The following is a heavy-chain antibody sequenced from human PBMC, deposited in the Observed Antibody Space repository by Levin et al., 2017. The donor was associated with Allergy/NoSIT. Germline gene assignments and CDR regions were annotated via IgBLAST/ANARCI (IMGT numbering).Heavy chain of an antibody. Sequence: PGGSLRLSCAASGFTFSAFAMYWVRQFPGKGLEWVALISYDGSNTYYADSVKGRFTISRDDSKNTLYLQMNSLRAEDTAVYYCGRDGEYSFGRNYFDYWGQGTPVTVSS. J-gene: IGHJ4*02. CDR1: GFTFSAFA. CDR3: GRDGEYSFGRNYFDY. D-gene: IGHD5-18*01. CDR2: ISYDGSNT. V-gene: IGHV3-30-3*01.